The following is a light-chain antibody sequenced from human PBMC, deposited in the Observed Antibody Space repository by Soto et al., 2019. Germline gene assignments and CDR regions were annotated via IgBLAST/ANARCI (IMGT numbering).Light chain of an antibody. CDR1: SGDIGIYNY. V-gene: IGLV2-14*01. CDR3: SSYTSSIPEV. J-gene: IGLJ1*01. Sequence: QSVLTQPASVSGSPGQSITISCTGTSGDIGIYNYVSWYQQHPGRAPQLLIYEVSNRPAGVSNRFSGSKSGNTASLTISGLQAEYEAAYYCSSYTSSIPEVFGTGTKLTVL. CDR2: EVS.